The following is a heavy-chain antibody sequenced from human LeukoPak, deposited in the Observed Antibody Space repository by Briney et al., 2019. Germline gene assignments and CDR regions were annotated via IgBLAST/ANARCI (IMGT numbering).Heavy chain of an antibody. Sequence: GGSLRLSCAASGFPFSTYSMHWVRQAPGKGLEWVAVISKDGSDKYYPGSVRGRFTISRDNSKNTIYLQMDSLRAEDTAIYYCARDYWWNYDYWGQGTLVTVSS. CDR1: GFPFSTYS. V-gene: IGHV3-30-3*01. CDR2: ISKDGSDK. D-gene: IGHD1-7*01. J-gene: IGHJ4*02. CDR3: ARDYWWNYDY.